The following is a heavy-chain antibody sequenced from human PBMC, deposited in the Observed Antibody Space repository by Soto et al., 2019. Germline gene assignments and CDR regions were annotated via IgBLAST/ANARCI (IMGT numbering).Heavy chain of an antibody. Sequence: TGGSLRLSCAASGFTFSSYGMHWVRQAPGKGLEWVAVIPYDGSNKHCADSVKGRFTISRDNSKNTVYLQMNSLRAEDTAVYYCAKDRQYDSSGSIDYWGQGTLVTVSS. D-gene: IGHD3-22*01. CDR2: IPYDGSNK. CDR3: AKDRQYDSSGSIDY. V-gene: IGHV3-30*18. CDR1: GFTFSSYG. J-gene: IGHJ4*02.